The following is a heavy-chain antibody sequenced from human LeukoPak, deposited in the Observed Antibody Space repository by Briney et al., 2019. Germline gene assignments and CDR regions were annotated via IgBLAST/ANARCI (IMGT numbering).Heavy chain of an antibody. CDR2: INPNSGGT. D-gene: IGHD3-22*01. J-gene: IGHJ3*02. Sequence: GASVKVSCKASGYTFTGYYMHWVRQAPGQGLEWMGWINPNSGGTNYAQKFQGRVTMTRDTSISTAYMELSRLRSDDTAVYYCARTYYYDSSGYYTSGAFDIWGQGTMVTVSS. CDR1: GYTFTGYY. V-gene: IGHV1-2*02. CDR3: ARTYYYDSSGYYTSGAFDI.